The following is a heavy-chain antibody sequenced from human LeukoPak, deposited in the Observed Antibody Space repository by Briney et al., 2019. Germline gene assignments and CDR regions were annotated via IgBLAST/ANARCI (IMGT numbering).Heavy chain of an antibody. CDR1: GYSITSGYY. CDR3: ARKVGATTNWFDP. Sequence: PSETLSLTCVVSGYSITSGYYWGWIRQSPEKGLEWIAVIYHSGSTYYNPSLKSRVTISVDTPKNQFSLKLSSVTAADTAVYYCARKVGATTNWFDPWGQGTLVTVSS. V-gene: IGHV4-38-2*01. CDR2: IYHSGST. D-gene: IGHD1-26*01. J-gene: IGHJ5*02.